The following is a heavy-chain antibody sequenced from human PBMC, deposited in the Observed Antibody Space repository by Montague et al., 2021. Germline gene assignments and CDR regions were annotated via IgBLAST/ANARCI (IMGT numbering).Heavy chain of an antibody. J-gene: IGHJ4*02. D-gene: IGHD2-15*01. V-gene: IGHV3-23*01. CDR3: ASLGYCSGGRCYSGDY. CDR2: NT. Sequence: NTYYADSVKGRFTISRDDSKNTLYLQMNSLRAEDTAVYYCASLGYCSGGRCYSGDYWGQGTLGNVSS.